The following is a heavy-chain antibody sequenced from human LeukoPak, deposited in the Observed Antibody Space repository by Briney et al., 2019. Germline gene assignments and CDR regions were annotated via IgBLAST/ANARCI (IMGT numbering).Heavy chain of an antibody. V-gene: IGHV3-30*02. CDR3: AKDRRDIVVVPAATFKYYYYYMDV. J-gene: IGHJ6*03. CDR2: IRYDGSNK. D-gene: IGHD2-2*01. Sequence: PGGSLRLSCAASGFTFSSYGMHWVRQAPGRGLEWVAFIRYDGSNKYYADSVKGRFTISRDNSKNTLYLQMNSLRAEDTAVYYCAKDRRDIVVVPAATFKYYYYYMDVWGKGTTVTVSS. CDR1: GFTFSSYG.